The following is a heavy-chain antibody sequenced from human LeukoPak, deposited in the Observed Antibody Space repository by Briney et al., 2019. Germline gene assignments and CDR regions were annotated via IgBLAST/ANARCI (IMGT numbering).Heavy chain of an antibody. J-gene: IGHJ4*02. Sequence: GGSLRLSCAASGFTFRTSALSWVRQSPGRGLEWVSTVGTDSDTYYADSVKGRFTISRDNSKNTVYLQMTGLRADDTAVYYCAKKTPGIHPFDSWGQGTLVTVSP. CDR3: AKKTPGIHPFDS. CDR1: GFTFRTSA. D-gene: IGHD6-13*01. V-gene: IGHV3-23*01. CDR2: VGTDSDT.